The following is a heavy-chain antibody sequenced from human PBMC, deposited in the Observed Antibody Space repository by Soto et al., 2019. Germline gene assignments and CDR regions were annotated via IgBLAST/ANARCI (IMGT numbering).Heavy chain of an antibody. J-gene: IGHJ4*02. D-gene: IGHD3-16*02. CDR3: ARHLGLILAAPNFDY. CDR2: IYYSGGT. CDR1: GGSISSSY. V-gene: IGHV4-59*08. Sequence: PSETLSLTCTVSGGSISSSYWSWIRQPPGKALEWIGYIYYSGGTNHNPSLKSRVIISVDTSKNQFSLKLSSVTAADTAMYYCARHLGLILAAPNFDYWAQGTLVTVSS.